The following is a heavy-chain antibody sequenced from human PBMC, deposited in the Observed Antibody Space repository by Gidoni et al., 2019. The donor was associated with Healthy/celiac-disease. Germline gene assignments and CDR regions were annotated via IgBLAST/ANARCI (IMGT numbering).Heavy chain of an antibody. CDR2: IRWNSGSI. V-gene: IGHV3-9*01. Sequence: EVQLVESGGGLVQPGRSLRLSCAASGFTFDDYAMHWVRQAPGKGLEWVSGIRWNSGSIGYADSVKGRFTISRDNAKNSLYLQMNSLRAEDTALYYCAKTEAAAGRGGGFDYWGQGTLVTVSS. CDR1: GFTFDDYA. J-gene: IGHJ4*02. D-gene: IGHD6-13*01. CDR3: AKTEAAAGRGGGFDY.